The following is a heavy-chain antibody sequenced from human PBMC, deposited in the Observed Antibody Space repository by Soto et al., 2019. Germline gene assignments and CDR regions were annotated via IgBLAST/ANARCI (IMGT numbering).Heavy chain of an antibody. J-gene: IGHJ6*02. D-gene: IGHD5-18*01. CDR1: TYTFTSYD. CDR2: MNPNSGNT. CDR3: ARGVYTAMGLRYYYYGMDV. Sequence: ASVKVSRKPSTYTFTSYDINWVRQATRQGLEFMGWMNPNSGNTGYAQKFQGRVTMTRNTSISTAYMELSSLRSEDTAVYYCARGVYTAMGLRYYYYGMDVWGQGTTVTVSS. V-gene: IGHV1-8*01.